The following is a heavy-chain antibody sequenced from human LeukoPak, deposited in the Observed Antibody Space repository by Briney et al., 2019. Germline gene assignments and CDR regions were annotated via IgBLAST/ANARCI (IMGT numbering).Heavy chain of an antibody. V-gene: IGHV4-61*02. CDR2: IYTSGST. Sequence: KPSETLSLTCTVSGGSISSSSYYWGWIRQPAGKGLEWIGRIYTSGSTNYNPSLKSRVTIPVDTSKNQFSLKLSSVTAADTAVYYCARVEVAVVRTYYYYYMDVWGKGTTVTISS. J-gene: IGHJ6*03. D-gene: IGHD6-19*01. CDR3: ARVEVAVVRTYYYYYMDV. CDR1: GGSISSSSYY.